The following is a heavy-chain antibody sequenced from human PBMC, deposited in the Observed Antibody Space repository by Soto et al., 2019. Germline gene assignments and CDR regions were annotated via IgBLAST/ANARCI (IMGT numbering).Heavy chain of an antibody. J-gene: IGHJ1*01. CDR2: IYSGGST. CDR3: ARDRVESGYPEYFQH. D-gene: IGHD3-22*01. CDR1: GFTVSSNY. Sequence: EVQLVESGGGLIQPGGSLRLSCAASGFTVSSNYMSWGRQAPGKGLEWVSVIYSGGSTYYADSVKGRFTISRDNSKNTLYLQMNSPRAEDTAVYYCARDRVESGYPEYFQHWGQGTLVTVSS. V-gene: IGHV3-53*01.